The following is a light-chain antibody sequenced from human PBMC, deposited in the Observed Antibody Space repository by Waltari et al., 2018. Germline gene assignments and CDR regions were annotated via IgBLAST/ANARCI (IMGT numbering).Light chain of an antibody. Sequence: EIVLTQSPGTLSLSPGERATLSCRASQSVSRALAWYQQNPGQAPRLLIYGASNRATGIPDRFSSSWSGTDFSLIISRLEPEDFAVYYCQHYVSLPVTFGQGTKVEIK. CDR2: GAS. CDR1: QSVSRA. V-gene: IGKV3-20*01. CDR3: QHYVSLPVT. J-gene: IGKJ1*01.